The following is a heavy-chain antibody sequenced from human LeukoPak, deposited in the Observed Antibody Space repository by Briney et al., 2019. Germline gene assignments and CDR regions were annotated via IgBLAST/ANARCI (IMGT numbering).Heavy chain of an antibody. Sequence: SETLSLTCTGSGGSISSYYWSWIRQPPGKGLEWIGYIYYSGSTNYNPSLKSRITISVDTSKNQFSLKLSSVTAADTAVYYCARAEQMYYYDSSGYYGSDWFDPWGQGTLVTVSS. D-gene: IGHD3-22*01. CDR3: ARAEQMYYYDSSGYYGSDWFDP. CDR2: IYYSGST. V-gene: IGHV4-59*01. CDR1: GGSISSYY. J-gene: IGHJ5*02.